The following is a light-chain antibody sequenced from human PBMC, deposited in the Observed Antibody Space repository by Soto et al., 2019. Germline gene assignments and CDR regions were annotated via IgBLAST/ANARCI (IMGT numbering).Light chain of an antibody. CDR3: MQATKYPPYT. CDR1: QSLLHSDGETY. V-gene: IGKV2-24*01. Sequence: DIVLTQTPLSSPVTLGQPASISCRSSQSLLHSDGETYLSWLQQRPGQPPRILIYKISNRFPGVPDRFSDSGAGTDFTLKISRVEAADVGIYYCMQATKYPPYTFGQGTKLEIK. CDR2: KIS. J-gene: IGKJ2*01.